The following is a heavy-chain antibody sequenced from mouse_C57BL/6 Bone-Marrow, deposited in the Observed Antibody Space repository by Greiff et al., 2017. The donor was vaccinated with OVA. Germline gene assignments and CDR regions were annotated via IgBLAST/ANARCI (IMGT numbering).Heavy chain of an antibody. J-gene: IGHJ2*01. CDR1: GYAFSSYW. CDR3: ARRCEFDY. CDR2: IYPGDGDT. Sequence: VQLQESGAELVKPGASVKISCKASGYAFSSYWMNWVKQRPGQGLEWNGQIYPGDGDTNYNGKFKGKATLTADKSSSKAYMQLSSLTSEDAAVYFCARRCEFDYWGQGTTLTVSS. V-gene: IGHV1-80*01.